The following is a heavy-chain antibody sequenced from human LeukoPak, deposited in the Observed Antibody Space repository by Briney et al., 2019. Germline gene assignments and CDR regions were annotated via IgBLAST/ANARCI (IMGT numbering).Heavy chain of an antibody. Sequence: GGSLRLSCEASGFTFTSYAMSWVRQAPGKGLEWVSAISDSGGSTFYADSVKGRFTISRDNSKSTLYLQMNSLRAEDTAVYYCAKMDGRDSRYHSIDYWGQGTLVTVSS. CDR2: ISDSGGST. CDR1: GFTFTSYA. D-gene: IGHD6-13*01. V-gene: IGHV3-23*01. J-gene: IGHJ4*02. CDR3: AKMDGRDSRYHSIDY.